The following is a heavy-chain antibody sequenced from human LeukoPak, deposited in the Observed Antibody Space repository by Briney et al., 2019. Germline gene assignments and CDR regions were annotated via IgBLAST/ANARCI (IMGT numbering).Heavy chain of an antibody. CDR1: GFTASSHA. CDR2: MNHGGDKT. CDR3: AKKLLGMGARSDAFDV. Sequence: QPGGSLRLSCAASGFTASSHAMSWVRQAPGKGPEWVSVMNHGGDKTYYADSVKGRFTISRDTSENTLYLYMNSLRVDDTAVYYCAKKLLGMGARSDAFDVWGQGTMVTVSS. J-gene: IGHJ3*01. V-gene: IGHV3-23*01. D-gene: IGHD1-26*01.